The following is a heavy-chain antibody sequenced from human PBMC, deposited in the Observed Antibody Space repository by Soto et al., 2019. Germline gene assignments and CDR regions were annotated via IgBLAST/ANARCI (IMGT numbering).Heavy chain of an antibody. CDR3: AKGRGGNNRYSFDY. CDR1: GFTFSSYA. CDR2: ITSDGGNT. Sequence: EVQLLESGGGLVQPGGSLRLSCAASGFTFSSYAMNCVRQAPGKGLEWVSTITSDGGNTYYVDSVKGRFTISRDNSKNTLYLQMNSLRAEDTAIYYCAKGRGGNNRYSFDYWGQGTLVTVSS. J-gene: IGHJ4*02. V-gene: IGHV3-23*01. D-gene: IGHD3-10*01.